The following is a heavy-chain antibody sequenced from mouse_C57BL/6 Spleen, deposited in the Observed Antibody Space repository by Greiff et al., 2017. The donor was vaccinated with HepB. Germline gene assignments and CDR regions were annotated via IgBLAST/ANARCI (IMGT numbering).Heavy chain of an antibody. CDR2: IYPGSGST. CDR1: GYTFTSYW. J-gene: IGHJ4*01. Sequence: QVQLKQPGAELVKPGASVKMSCKASGYTFTSYWITWVKQRPGQGLEWIGDIYPGSGSTNYNEKFKSKATLTVDTSSSTAYMQLSSLTSEDSAVYYCARGGYYGSSYRAMDYWGQGTSVTVSS. D-gene: IGHD1-1*01. V-gene: IGHV1-55*01. CDR3: ARGGYYGSSYRAMDY.